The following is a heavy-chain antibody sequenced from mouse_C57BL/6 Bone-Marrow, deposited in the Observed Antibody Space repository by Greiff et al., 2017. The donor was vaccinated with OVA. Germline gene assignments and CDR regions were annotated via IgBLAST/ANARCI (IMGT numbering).Heavy chain of an antibody. CDR1: GYSFTGYF. CDR2: INPYNGDT. J-gene: IGHJ1*03. D-gene: IGHD2-3*01. CDR3: SRGGNGWPWYFDV. Sequence: VQLQQSGPELVKPGDSVKISCKASGYSFTGYFMNWVMQSHGKSLEWIGRINPYNGDTFYNQKFKGKATLTVDKSSSTAHMELRSLTSEDSAVYYCSRGGNGWPWYFDVWGTGTTVTVSS. V-gene: IGHV1-20*01.